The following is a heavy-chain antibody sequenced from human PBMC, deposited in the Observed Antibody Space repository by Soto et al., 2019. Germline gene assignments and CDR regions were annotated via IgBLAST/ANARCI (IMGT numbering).Heavy chain of an antibody. CDR2: ISAYNGNT. J-gene: IGHJ4*02. CDR3: ARDSPPVDH. Sequence: QVQLVQSGAEVKKPGASVKVSCKASGYTFTSYGISWVRQAPGQGLEWMGWISAYNGNTNYAQKLQGRVTMTTDTSTRTAYMEPRRVKSDDTAVYYCARDSPPVDHWGRGTLATVSS. V-gene: IGHV1-18*01. CDR1: GYTFTSYG.